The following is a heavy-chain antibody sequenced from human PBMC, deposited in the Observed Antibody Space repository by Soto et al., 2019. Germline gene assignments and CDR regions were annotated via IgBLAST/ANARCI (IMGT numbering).Heavy chain of an antibody. D-gene: IGHD3-9*01. CDR1: GFTFSNAW. Sequence: EVQLVESGGGLVKPGGSLRLSCAASGFTFSNAWMNWVRQAPGKGLEWVGRIKSKTDGGTTDYAAPVKGRFTISRDDSKNALYLKMNSLKTEDTAVYYCTTDSGEHFDWLFNYWGQGTLVTVSS. V-gene: IGHV3-15*07. CDR2: IKSKTDGGTT. CDR3: TTDSGEHFDWLFNY. J-gene: IGHJ4*02.